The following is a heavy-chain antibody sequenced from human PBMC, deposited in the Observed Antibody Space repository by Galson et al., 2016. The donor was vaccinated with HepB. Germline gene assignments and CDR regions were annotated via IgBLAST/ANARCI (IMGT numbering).Heavy chain of an antibody. J-gene: IGHJ6*02. V-gene: IGHV4-4*02. CDR2: VYHNGST. D-gene: IGHD3-16*01. Sequence: SETLSLTCEVSGDSISDSSNWWTWVRQPPGKGLQWTGEVYHNGSTNYNPSLKSRVTISIDKSRNQFSLILRSVTAADTAVYYCASGGYYYGLDVWGRGTTVTISS. CDR1: GDSISDSSNW. CDR3: ASGGYYYGLDV.